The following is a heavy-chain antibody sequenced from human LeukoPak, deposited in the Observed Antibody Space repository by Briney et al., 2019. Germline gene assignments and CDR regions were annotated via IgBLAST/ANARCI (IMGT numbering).Heavy chain of an antibody. V-gene: IGHV1-69*06. CDR3: ARVTYYDFWSGGYSFDP. Sequence: EASVKVSCKASGGTFSSYAISWVRQAPGQGLEWMGGIIPIFGTANYAQKFQGRVTITADKSTSTAYMELSSLRSEDTAVYYCARVTYYDFWSGGYSFDPWGQGTLVTVSS. CDR1: GGTFSSYA. J-gene: IGHJ5*02. D-gene: IGHD3-3*01. CDR2: IIPIFGTA.